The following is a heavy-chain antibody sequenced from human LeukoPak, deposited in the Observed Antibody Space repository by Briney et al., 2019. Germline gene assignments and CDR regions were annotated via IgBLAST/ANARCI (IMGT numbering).Heavy chain of an antibody. D-gene: IGHD5-12*01. Sequence: SETLSLTCTVSGGSISSYYWSWIRQPPGKGLEWIGYIYTSGSTNYNPSLKSRVTISVDTSKNQFSLKLSSATAADTAVYYCAGTEVATISAFDYWGQGTLVTVSS. J-gene: IGHJ4*02. CDR3: AGTEVATISAFDY. CDR2: IYTSGST. V-gene: IGHV4-4*09. CDR1: GGSISSYY.